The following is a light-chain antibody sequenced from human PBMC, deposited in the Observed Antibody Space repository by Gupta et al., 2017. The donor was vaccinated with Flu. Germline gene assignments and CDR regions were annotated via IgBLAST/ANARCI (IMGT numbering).Light chain of an antibody. CDR1: SLRSYY. CDR3: NSRDSSGNPF. Sequence: SSELTQDPAVSVALGQTVRITCQGDSLRSYYASWYQQKPGQAPVLVIYGKNNRPSGIPDRFSGSSSGNTASLTITGAQAEDEADYYCNSRDSSGNPFFGGGNKLTVL. V-gene: IGLV3-19*01. CDR2: GKN. J-gene: IGLJ2*01.